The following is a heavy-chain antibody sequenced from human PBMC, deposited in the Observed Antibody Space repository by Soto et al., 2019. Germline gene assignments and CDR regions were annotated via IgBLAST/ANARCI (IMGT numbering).Heavy chain of an antibody. CDR3: ARGDVIDI. CDR2: TYYRSKWKT. V-gene: IGHV6-1*01. CDR1: GDSVSGNSAA. Sequence: PSPTLSLTCAISGDSVSGNSAAWNWVRQSPSRCLEWLGRTYYRSKWKTDYAVSVRGRITINPDTSNNQFSLQLNSVTPGDTAVYYCARGDVIDIWGRGTMVTVSS. J-gene: IGHJ3*02.